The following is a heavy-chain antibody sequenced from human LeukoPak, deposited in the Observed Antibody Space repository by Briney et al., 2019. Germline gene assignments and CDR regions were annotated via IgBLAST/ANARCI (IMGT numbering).Heavy chain of an antibody. J-gene: IGHJ4*02. CDR2: ISPSGGST. CDR1: GYTFTSNY. CDR3: ARARRDYGRSFDY. D-gene: IGHD4-17*01. V-gene: IGHV1-46*01. Sequence: ASVKVSCKAFGYTFTSNYMHWVRQAPGQGPEWMGVISPSGGSTTYAQKFQGRVTLTRDMSTSTDYLELSSLRSEDTAVYYCARARRDYGRSFDYWGQGTLVTVSS.